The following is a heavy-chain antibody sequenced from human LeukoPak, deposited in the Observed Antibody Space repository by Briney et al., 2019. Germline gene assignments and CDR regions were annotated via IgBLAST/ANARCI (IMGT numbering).Heavy chain of an antibody. CDR3: ARDSGAGWELPKYYFDY. J-gene: IGHJ4*02. Sequence: PGRSLRLSCAASGFTFSTYAIHWVRWAPGKGLEWVAVISYDGSNTYYADSVKGRFTISRDNSKNTLYLQMTSLRAEDTAVYYCARDSGAGWELPKYYFDYWGQGTLVTVSS. V-gene: IGHV3-30-3*01. CDR1: GFTFSTYA. CDR2: ISYDGSNT. D-gene: IGHD1-26*01.